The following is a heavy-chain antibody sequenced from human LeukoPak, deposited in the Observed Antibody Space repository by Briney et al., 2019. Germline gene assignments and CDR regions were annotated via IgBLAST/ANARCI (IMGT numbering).Heavy chain of an antibody. Sequence: GGSLRLSCVASGFTFSNYAMNWVRQAPGEGLEWVSVSGSGGDTYYVDSVKGRFTISRDNSKNTLYLQMNSLRAEDTAVYYCAKRGVVIQVFLVGFHKEAYYFDSWGQGALVTVSS. CDR1: GFTFSNYA. V-gene: IGHV3-23*01. D-gene: IGHD3-10*01. J-gene: IGHJ4*02. CDR3: AKRGVVIQVFLVGFHKEAYYFDS. CDR2: SGSGGDT.